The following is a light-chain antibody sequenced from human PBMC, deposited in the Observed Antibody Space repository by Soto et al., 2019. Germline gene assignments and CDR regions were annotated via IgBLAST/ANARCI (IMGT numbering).Light chain of an antibody. CDR1: QSVRSN. CDR2: GAS. V-gene: IGKV3-15*01. J-gene: IGKJ5*01. CDR3: QQYNNWPPIT. Sequence: EIVITQSPGTLSVSPGESATLSCRASQSVRSNLAWYQQKPGQAPRLVIYGASTRATGVPARFSGSGFETEFTLTISSLQSEDFAVYYCQQYNNWPPITFGQGTRLEIK.